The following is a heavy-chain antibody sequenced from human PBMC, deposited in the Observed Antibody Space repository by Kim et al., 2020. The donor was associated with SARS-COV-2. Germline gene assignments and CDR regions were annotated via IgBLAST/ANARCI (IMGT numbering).Heavy chain of an antibody. CDR2: IYYSGST. V-gene: IGHV4-59*08. CDR3: ASSGYSSPPGGMDV. Sequence: SETLSLTCTVSGGSISSYYWSWIRQPPGKGLEWIGYIYYSGSTNYNPSLKSRVTISVDTSKNQFSLKLSSVTAADTAVYYCASSGYSSPPGGMDVWGKGTTVTVSS. CDR1: GGSISSYY. D-gene: IGHD5-18*01. J-gene: IGHJ6*04.